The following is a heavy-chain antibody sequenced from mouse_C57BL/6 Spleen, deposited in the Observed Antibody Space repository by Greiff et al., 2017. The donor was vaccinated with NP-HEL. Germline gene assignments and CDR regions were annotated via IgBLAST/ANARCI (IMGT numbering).Heavy chain of an antibody. D-gene: IGHD1-1*01. CDR3: ARGDYYGSSLDV. J-gene: IGHJ1*03. CDR1: GFSLTSYG. CDR2: IWSGGST. Sequence: QVQLQQSGPGLVQPSQSLSITCTVSGFSLTSYGVHWVRQSPGKGLEWLGVIWSGGSTDYNAAFISRLSISKDNSKSQVFFKMNSLQADDTAIYYCARGDYYGSSLDVWGTGTTVTVSS. V-gene: IGHV2-2*01.